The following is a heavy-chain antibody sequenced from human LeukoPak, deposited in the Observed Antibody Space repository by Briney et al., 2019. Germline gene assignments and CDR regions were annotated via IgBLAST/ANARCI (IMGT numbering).Heavy chain of an antibody. J-gene: IGHJ5*02. Sequence: SETLSLTSTVSGGSISGYYWSWIRQPPGKRLEWIGYVYDTGATNYNPSLKSRFTISIDTSKNQFSLYLSSVTAADTAVYYCARLPLIATTRGGFDPWGQGTLVTVSS. V-gene: IGHV4-59*08. CDR1: GGSISGYY. CDR3: ARLPLIATTRGGFDP. D-gene: IGHD1/OR15-1a*01. CDR2: VYDTGAT.